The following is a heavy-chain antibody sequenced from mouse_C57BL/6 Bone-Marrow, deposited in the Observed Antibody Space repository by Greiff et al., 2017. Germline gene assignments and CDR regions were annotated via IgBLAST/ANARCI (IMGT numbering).Heavy chain of an antibody. Sequence: EVMLVESGGGLVKPGGSLKLSCAASGFTFSAYGMHWVRQAPETGLEWVAYISSGSSTIYYADTVKGRFTLSRANAKTTLFLQMSSLRCEDTAMDYCARDYYGSSYYFDYWGQGTTLTVSS. D-gene: IGHD1-1*01. CDR1: GFTFSAYG. J-gene: IGHJ2*01. CDR2: ISSGSSTI. CDR3: ARDYYGSSYYFDY. V-gene: IGHV5-17*01.